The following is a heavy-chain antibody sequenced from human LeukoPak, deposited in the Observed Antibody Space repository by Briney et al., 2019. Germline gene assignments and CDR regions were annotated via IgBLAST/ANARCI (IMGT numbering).Heavy chain of an antibody. Sequence: SETLSLTCTVSGGSISSYYWSWIRQPPGKGLEWIGYIYYSGSTNYNPSLKSRVTISVDTSKNQFSPKLSSVTAADTAVYYCARDLRIKQMDSSGWYEDYYYGMDVWGQGTTVTVSS. CDR1: GGSISSYY. V-gene: IGHV4-59*01. D-gene: IGHD6-19*01. CDR3: ARDLRIKQMDSSGWYEDYYYGMDV. J-gene: IGHJ6*02. CDR2: IYYSGST.